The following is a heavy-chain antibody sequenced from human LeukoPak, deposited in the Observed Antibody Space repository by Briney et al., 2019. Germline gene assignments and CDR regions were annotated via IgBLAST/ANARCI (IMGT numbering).Heavy chain of an antibody. CDR2: ISYDGSNT. CDR1: EFTFGTYG. CDR3: AKGKEGNYFDY. D-gene: IGHD3-10*01. Sequence: GGSLRLSCAASEFTFGTYGFHWVRQAPGKGLEWVALISYDGSNTYYADSVKGRFIISRDNSKNTLYLQMNSLRAEDTAVYYCAKGKEGNYFDYWGQGTLVTVSS. V-gene: IGHV3-30*18. J-gene: IGHJ4*02.